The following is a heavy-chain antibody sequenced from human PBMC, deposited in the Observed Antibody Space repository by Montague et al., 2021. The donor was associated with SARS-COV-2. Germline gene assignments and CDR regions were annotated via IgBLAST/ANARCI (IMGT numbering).Heavy chain of an antibody. V-gene: IGHV3-30*04. Sequence: SLRLSCAASGFTFSSYAMHWFRQAPGKGLEWVAVISYDGSNNYYAASXKGRFPISRDNSKNTLYLQMNSLRAEDTAVYYCARDNYDYVWGSYRYSYWGQGTLVTVAS. CDR1: GFTFSSYA. CDR3: ARDNYDYVWGSYRYSY. J-gene: IGHJ4*02. CDR2: ISYDGSNN. D-gene: IGHD3-16*02.